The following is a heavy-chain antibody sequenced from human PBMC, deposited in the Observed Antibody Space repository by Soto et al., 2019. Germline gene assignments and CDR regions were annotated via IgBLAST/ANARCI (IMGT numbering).Heavy chain of an antibody. D-gene: IGHD4-17*01. CDR2: IIPIFGTA. V-gene: IGHV1-69*06. CDR1: GGTFSSYA. CDR3: ARTDDYGDLDY. J-gene: IGHJ4*02. Sequence: SVKVSCKASGGTFSSYAISWVRQAPGQGLEWMGGIIPIFGTANYAQKFQGRVTITADKSTSTAYMELSSLRSEDTAAYYCARTDDYGDLDYWGQGTLVTVSS.